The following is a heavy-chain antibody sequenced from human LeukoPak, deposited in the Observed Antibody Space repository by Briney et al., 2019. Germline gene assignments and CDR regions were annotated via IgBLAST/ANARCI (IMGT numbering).Heavy chain of an antibody. CDR3: ARAGAMVRGVIISGFDY. CDR2: INPNSGGT. D-gene: IGHD3-10*01. CDR1: GYTFTGYY. Sequence: ASVKVSCKASGYTFTGYYMHWVRQAPGQGLEWMGWINPNSGGTNYAQKFQGRVTMTRDTSISTAYMELSRLRSDDTAVYYCARAGAMVRGVIISGFDYWGQGTLVTVSS. J-gene: IGHJ4*02. V-gene: IGHV1-2*02.